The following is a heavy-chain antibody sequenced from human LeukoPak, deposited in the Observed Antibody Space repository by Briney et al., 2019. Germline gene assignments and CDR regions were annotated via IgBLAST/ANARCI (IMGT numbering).Heavy chain of an antibody. J-gene: IGHJ4*02. CDR1: GYTLTELS. V-gene: IGHV1-69*13. D-gene: IGHD6-13*01. CDR2: IIPIFGTA. Sequence: SVNVSCKVSGYTLTELSMHWVRQAPGQGLEWMGGIIPIFGTANYAQKFQGRVTITADESTSTAYMELSSLRTEDTAVYYCARVKRYSSSWATYYFDYWGQGTLDTVSS. CDR3: ARVKRYSSSWATYYFDY.